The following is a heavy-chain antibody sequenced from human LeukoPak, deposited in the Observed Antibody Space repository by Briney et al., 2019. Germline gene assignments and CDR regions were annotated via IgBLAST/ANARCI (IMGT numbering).Heavy chain of an antibody. CDR2: ISNSDGST. CDR3: AKATGYLL. D-gene: IGHD1-14*01. Sequence: GGSLRLSCAASGVIFSSYAMSWVRRAPGKGLEWVSTISNSDGSTYYADSVKGRFSISRDNAENTLYLQMNSLRADDTAVYYCAKATGYLLWGQGTLVTVSS. CDR1: GVIFSSYA. J-gene: IGHJ4*02. V-gene: IGHV3-23*01.